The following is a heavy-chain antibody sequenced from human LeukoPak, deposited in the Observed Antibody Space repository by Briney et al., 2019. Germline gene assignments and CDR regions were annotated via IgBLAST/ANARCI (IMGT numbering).Heavy chain of an antibody. CDR3: ATRDDYGDYYFDY. D-gene: IGHD4-17*01. V-gene: IGHV1-24*01. Sequence: ASVKVSCKVSGYTLTELSMHWVRQAPGKGLEWMGGFDPEDGETIYAQKFRGRVTMTEDTSTDTAYMELSSLRSEDTAVYYCATRDDYGDYYFDYWGQGTLVTVSS. CDR1: GYTLTELS. J-gene: IGHJ4*02. CDR2: FDPEDGET.